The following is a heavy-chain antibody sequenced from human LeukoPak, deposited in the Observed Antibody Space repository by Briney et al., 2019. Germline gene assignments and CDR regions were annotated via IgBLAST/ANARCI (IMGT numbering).Heavy chain of an antibody. CDR2: FDPEDGET. CDR1: GYXLTELS. D-gene: IGHD1-26*01. Sequence: ASVKVSCKVSGYXLTELSMHWVRQAPGKGLQWMGGFDPEDGETIYAQKFQGRVTMTEDTSTDTAYMELSSLRPEDTAVYYCATSIVGATTGFDYWGQGSLVTVSS. CDR3: ATSIVGATTGFDY. J-gene: IGHJ4*02. V-gene: IGHV1-24*01.